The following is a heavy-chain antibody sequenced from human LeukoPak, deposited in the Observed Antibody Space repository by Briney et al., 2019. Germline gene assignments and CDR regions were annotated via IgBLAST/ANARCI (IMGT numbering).Heavy chain of an antibody. CDR3: ARMGSGYSGYDY. J-gene: IGHJ4*02. CDR1: GYTFTGYY. V-gene: IGHV1-69*02. CDR2: IIPILGIA. Sequence: SVKVSCKASGYTFTGYYMHWVRQAPGQGLEWMGRIIPILGIANYAQKFQGRVTITADKSTSTAYMELSSLRSEDTAVYYCARMGSGYSGYDYWGQGTLVTVSS. D-gene: IGHD3-3*01.